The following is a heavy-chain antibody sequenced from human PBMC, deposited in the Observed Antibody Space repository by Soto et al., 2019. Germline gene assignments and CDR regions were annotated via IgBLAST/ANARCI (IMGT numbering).Heavy chain of an antibody. CDR1: SVSITSYK. D-gene: IGHD2-15*01. Sequence: QVQLQESGPGLVKPSETLSLTCTVSSVSITSYKWSWIRQSPGKGLEWIAYMYISGSRSYNPSPKSRVTMSVDTSRNQFSLQLNSATAADTAVYYCAREWSAFDYWGQGILVTVSS. CDR3: AREWSAFDY. J-gene: IGHJ4*02. CDR2: MYISGSR. V-gene: IGHV4-59*01.